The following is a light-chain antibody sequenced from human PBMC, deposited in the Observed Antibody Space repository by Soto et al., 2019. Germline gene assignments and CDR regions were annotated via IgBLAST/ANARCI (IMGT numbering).Light chain of an antibody. CDR1: QSVSSAY. CDR2: AAS. Sequence: EIVLTQSPGTLSLSPGERATLSCRASQSVSSAYLAWYQHKPGQPPTLLIYAASSRVTGIPDRFSGSGSGTDFTLTIRRLEREDFAVYYCQQYGSSSTWTFGQGTKVEIK. J-gene: IGKJ1*01. V-gene: IGKV3-20*01. CDR3: QQYGSSSTWT.